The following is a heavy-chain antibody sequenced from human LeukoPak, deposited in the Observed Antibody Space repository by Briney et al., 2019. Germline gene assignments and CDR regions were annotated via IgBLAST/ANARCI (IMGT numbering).Heavy chain of an antibody. D-gene: IGHD3-3*01. J-gene: IGHJ4*02. Sequence: GGSLRLSCAASGLTFSNYAMSWVRQAPGKGLEWVSGISGSGGSTYYADSVKGRFTISRDNSKNTLYLQMNSLRAEDTAVYYCAKDYDFWSGPNLYFDYWGQGTLVIVSS. CDR2: ISGSGGST. V-gene: IGHV3-23*01. CDR3: AKDYDFWSGPNLYFDY. CDR1: GLTFSNYA.